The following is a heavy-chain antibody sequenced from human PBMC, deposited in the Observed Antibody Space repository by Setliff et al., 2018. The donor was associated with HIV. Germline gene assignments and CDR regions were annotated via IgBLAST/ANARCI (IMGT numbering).Heavy chain of an antibody. Sequence: PSETLSLTCAVSGVSFSGDYWSWVRQPPGKGLEWIAEVHPSGSINYNSSLKSRVAISVDTSNNQFSLKMTSVTAADTAVYYCARGRDWAKTGDFWGQGALVTVSS. CDR3: ARGRDWAKTGDF. CDR1: GVSFSGDY. J-gene: IGHJ4*02. CDR2: VHPSGSI. V-gene: IGHV4-34*01. D-gene: IGHD3-9*01.